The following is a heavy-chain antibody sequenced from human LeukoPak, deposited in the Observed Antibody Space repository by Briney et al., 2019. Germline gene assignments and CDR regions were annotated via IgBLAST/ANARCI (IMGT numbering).Heavy chain of an antibody. CDR2: IYYSGST. Sequence: PSETLSLTCTVSGGSISSYYWSWIRQPPGKGLEWIGYIYYSGSTNYNPSLKSRVTISVDTSKNQFSLKLSSVTAADTAVYYCARARYYDILTGYYPVPYYYYGMDVWGQGTTVTVSS. J-gene: IGHJ6*02. D-gene: IGHD3-9*01. V-gene: IGHV4-59*01. CDR1: GGSISSYY. CDR3: ARARYYDILTGYYPVPYYYYGMDV.